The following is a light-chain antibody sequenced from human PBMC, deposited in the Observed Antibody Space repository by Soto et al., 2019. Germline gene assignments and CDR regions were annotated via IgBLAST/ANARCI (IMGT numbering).Light chain of an antibody. V-gene: IGLV2-8*01. J-gene: IGLJ1*01. Sequence: QSVLTQPPSASGSPGQSVTISCTGTSSDVGDHNYVSWHQHHPGKAPKLVIYEVSHRPSGVPDRFSGSKSGSTASLTVSGLQADDEADYYCSLYAGSNSYVFGTGNKVTVL. CDR3: SLYAGSNSYV. CDR1: SSDVGDHNY. CDR2: EVS.